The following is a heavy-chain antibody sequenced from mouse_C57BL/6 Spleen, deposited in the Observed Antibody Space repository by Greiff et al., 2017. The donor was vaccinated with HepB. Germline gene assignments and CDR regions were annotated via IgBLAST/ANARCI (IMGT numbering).Heavy chain of an antibody. J-gene: IGHJ4*01. V-gene: IGHV5-16*01. Sequence: EVQLVESEGGLVQPGSSMKLSCTASGFTFSDYYMAWVRQVPEKGLEWVANINYDGSSTYYLDSLKSRFIISRDNAKNILYLQMSSLKSEDTATYYCAREGSYYGSSFYAMDYWGQGTSVTVSS. CDR3: AREGSYYGSSFYAMDY. CDR1: GFTFSDYY. CDR2: INYDGSST. D-gene: IGHD1-1*01.